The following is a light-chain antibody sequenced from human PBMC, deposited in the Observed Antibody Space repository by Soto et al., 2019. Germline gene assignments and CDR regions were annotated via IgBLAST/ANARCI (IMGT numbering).Light chain of an antibody. V-gene: IGLV2-14*01. Sequence: QSALAQPASVSGSPGQSITISCTGTSSDVGLYDYVSWYQQHPGKAPQLMIYAVSRWPSGVPNRFSGSKSGNRASLTISGLQAEDEGDYYCCSYAGGPEVFGTGTKVT. CDR1: SSDVGLYDY. CDR2: AVS. J-gene: IGLJ1*01. CDR3: CSYAGGPEV.